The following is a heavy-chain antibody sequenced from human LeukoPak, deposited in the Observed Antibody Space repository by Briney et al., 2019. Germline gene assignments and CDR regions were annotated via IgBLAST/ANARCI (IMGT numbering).Heavy chain of an antibody. CDR1: GFTFSSYV. CDR2: ISGSGGST. J-gene: IGHJ4*02. Sequence: TGGSLRLSCAASGFTFSSYVMSWVRQAPGKGLEWVSAISGSGGSTYYADPVKGRFTISRDNSKNTLYMQMNSLRAEDTAVYYCAKSHDSSGSDYWGQGTLVTVSS. CDR3: AKSHDSSGSDY. V-gene: IGHV3-23*01. D-gene: IGHD3-22*01.